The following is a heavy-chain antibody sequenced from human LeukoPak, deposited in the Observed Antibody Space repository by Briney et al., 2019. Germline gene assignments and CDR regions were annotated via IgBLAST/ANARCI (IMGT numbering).Heavy chain of an antibody. D-gene: IGHD3-22*01. CDR1: GFTFSSYA. J-gene: IGHJ4*02. CDR3: AKDDYYDSSGPHN. V-gene: IGHV3-23*01. CDR2: ISGSGGST. Sequence: GGSLRLSCAASGFTFSSYAMSWVRQAPGEGLEWVSAISGSGGSTYYADSVKGRFTISRDNSENTLYLQMNSLRAEDTAVYYCAKDDYYDSSGPHNWGQGTLVTVSS.